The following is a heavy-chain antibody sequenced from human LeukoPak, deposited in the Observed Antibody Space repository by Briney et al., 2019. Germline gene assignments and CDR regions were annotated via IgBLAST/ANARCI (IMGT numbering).Heavy chain of an antibody. CDR3: ARHNSGSYTGGLNYYYYMDV. CDR1: GYSFTSYW. J-gene: IGHJ6*03. D-gene: IGHD1-26*01. V-gene: IGHV5-51*01. CDR2: IYPGDSDT. Sequence: KCGESLKISCKGSGYSFTSYWIGWVRQMPGKGLEWMGIIYPGDSDTRYSPSFQGQVTISADKSISTAYLQWSSLKASDTAMYYCARHNSGSYTGGLNYYYYMDVWGKGTTVTISS.